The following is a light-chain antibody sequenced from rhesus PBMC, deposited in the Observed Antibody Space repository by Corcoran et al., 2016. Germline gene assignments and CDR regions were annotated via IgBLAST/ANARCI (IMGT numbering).Light chain of an antibody. Sequence: DIQMTQSPSSLSASVGDRVTITCRASANVNNYLNWYQQKPGKAPKLLIYKASALQSGVPSRFSGSGSGTDYNFTISSLQSEDVATYYCQHNYGTPYSFGQGTKVEIK. CDR1: ANVNNY. V-gene: IGKV1-74*01. CDR3: QHNYGTPYS. CDR2: KAS. J-gene: IGKJ2*01.